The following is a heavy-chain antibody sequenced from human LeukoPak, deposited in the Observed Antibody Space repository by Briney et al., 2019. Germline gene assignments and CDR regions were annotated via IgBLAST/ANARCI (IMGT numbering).Heavy chain of an antibody. V-gene: IGHV4-59*01. CDR1: GGSISSYY. CDR3: ARTYGPYYYYYMDV. CDR2: IYYSGST. Sequence: SETLSLTCTVSGGSISSYYWSWIRQPPGKGLEWVGYIYYSGSTNYNPSLKSRVTISVDTSKNQFSLKLSSVTAADTAVYYCARTYGPYYYYYMDVWGKGTTVTVSS. J-gene: IGHJ6*03. D-gene: IGHD3-10*01.